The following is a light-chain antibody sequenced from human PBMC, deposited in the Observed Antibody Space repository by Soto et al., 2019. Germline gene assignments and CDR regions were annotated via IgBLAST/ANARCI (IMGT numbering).Light chain of an antibody. J-gene: IGKJ1*01. V-gene: IGKV3-20*01. Sequence: ILLTQSPGTLSLSPGERATLSCRASQSVSSCYLAWYQQKPGQAPKLLIYGAASRATGIPDRFSGSGSGTDFTLTISRLEPDDFAMYYCQQYGSSSWTFGQGTKVDIK. CDR2: GAA. CDR3: QQYGSSSWT. CDR1: QSVSSCY.